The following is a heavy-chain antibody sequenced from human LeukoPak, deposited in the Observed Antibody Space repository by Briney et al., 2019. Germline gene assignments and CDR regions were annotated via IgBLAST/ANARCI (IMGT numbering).Heavy chain of an antibody. Sequence: GGSLRLSCAASGFTVSSNYMSWVRQVPGKGLEWVSVIYSGGSTYYADSVKGRFTISRDNSEHTVDLQMNSLRAEDTAVYYCARGHDYDSSVAYWGQGTLVTVSS. V-gene: IGHV3-66*01. D-gene: IGHD3-22*01. CDR2: IYSGGST. CDR1: GFTVSSNY. J-gene: IGHJ4*02. CDR3: ARGHDYDSSVAY.